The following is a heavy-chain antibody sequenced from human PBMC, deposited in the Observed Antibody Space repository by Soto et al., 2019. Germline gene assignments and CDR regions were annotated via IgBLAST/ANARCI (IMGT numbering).Heavy chain of an antibody. V-gene: IGHV1-69*13. Sequence: SVKVSCKASGVTFSSETLGWVRQAPGQGLEWVGGIIPLFGTASYAQKFQGRVTITADESTSTVYMELSSLRSNDTAVYFCATELGENPASPFDAWGQGTLVTVPQ. J-gene: IGHJ4*02. CDR2: IIPLFGTA. CDR3: ATELGENPASPFDA. D-gene: IGHD3-10*01. CDR1: GVTFSSET.